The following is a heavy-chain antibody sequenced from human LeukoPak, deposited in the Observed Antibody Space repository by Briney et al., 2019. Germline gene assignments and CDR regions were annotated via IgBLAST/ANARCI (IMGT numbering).Heavy chain of an antibody. CDR1: GFTFSSYA. V-gene: IGHV3-23*01. CDR3: AKLARWELPSLIQH. CDR2: ISVSGGST. J-gene: IGHJ1*01. D-gene: IGHD1-26*01. Sequence: GGSLRLSCAASGFTFSSYAITWVRQPPGKGLECVSPISVSGGSTYYADSVKGRFTISIDNSKNTLYLQMNSLRAEDTAVYYCAKLARWELPSLIQHWGQRTLVTVSS.